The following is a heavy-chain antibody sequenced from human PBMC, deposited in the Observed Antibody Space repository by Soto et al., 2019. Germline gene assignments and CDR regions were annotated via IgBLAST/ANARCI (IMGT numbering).Heavy chain of an antibody. CDR1: GFTFSSYG. CDR3: ARDRYSGSYYGMDV. J-gene: IGHJ6*02. CDR2: IWYDGSNK. V-gene: IGHV3-33*01. Sequence: PGGSLRLSCAASGFTFSSYGMHWVRQAPGKGLEWVAVIWYDGSNKYYADSVKGRFTISRDNSKNTLYLQMNSLRAEDTAVYYCARDRYSGSYYGMDVWGQGTTVTVSS. D-gene: IGHD6-13*01.